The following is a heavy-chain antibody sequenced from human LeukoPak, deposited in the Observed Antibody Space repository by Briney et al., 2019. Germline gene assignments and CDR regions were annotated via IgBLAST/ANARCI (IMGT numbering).Heavy chain of an antibody. CDR1: GGSISSYY. Sequence: SETLSLTCTVSGGSISSYYWSWIRQPPGKGLEWIAYIYYSGSTNYNPSLKSRVTISVDTSKNQFSLKLSSVTAADTAVYYCARGPYSSGWYPVGYFQHWGQGTLVTVSS. V-gene: IGHV4-59*12. D-gene: IGHD6-19*01. CDR2: IYYSGST. J-gene: IGHJ1*01. CDR3: ARGPYSSGWYPVGYFQH.